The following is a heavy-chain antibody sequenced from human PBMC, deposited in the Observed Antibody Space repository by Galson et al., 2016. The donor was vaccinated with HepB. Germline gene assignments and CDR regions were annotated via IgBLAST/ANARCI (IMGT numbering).Heavy chain of an antibody. CDR2: IGTAGDT. CDR3: ARGTLSRFMFYYYGMDV. CDR1: GFTLSNYD. Sequence: SLRLSCAASGFTLSNYDMHWVRQATGKGLEWVAAIGTAGDTYNLDSVEGRFTISRENAKNSLYIEMNSLRAGDTAVYYCARGTLSRFMFYYYGMDVWGQGTTVTVSS. D-gene: IGHD3-10*02. J-gene: IGHJ6*02. V-gene: IGHV3-13*01.